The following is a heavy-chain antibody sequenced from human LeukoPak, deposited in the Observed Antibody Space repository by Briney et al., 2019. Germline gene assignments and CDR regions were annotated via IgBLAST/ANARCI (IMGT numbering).Heavy chain of an antibody. CDR2: ISYDGSNK. CDR3: ASRHYDFGYY. V-gene: IGHV3-30*04. CDR1: GFTFSSYA. J-gene: IGHJ4*02. Sequence: GGSLRLSCAASGFTFSSYAMHWVRQAPGKGLERVAVISYDGSNKYYADSVKGRFTISRDNSKNTLYLQMNSLRAEDTAIYYCASRHYDFGYYWGQGTLVTVSS. D-gene: IGHD4-17*01.